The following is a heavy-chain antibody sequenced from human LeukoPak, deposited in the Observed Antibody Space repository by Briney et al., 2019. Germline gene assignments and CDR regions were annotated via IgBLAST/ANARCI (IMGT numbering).Heavy chain of an antibody. J-gene: IGHJ4*02. CDR1: GRSISSSSYY. V-gene: IGHV4-39*07. D-gene: IGHD3-22*01. CDR2: INHRGST. Sequence: SQTLSLTCTVSGRSISSSSYYWNWIRHPPGKGLEWIGEINHRGSTNYNPSLKTRVTISVDTSKNQFSLRLSSVTAADTAVYYCARGLSEDYYDSNGFYYVFDSWGQGTLVTVSS. CDR3: ARGLSEDYYDSNGFYYVFDS.